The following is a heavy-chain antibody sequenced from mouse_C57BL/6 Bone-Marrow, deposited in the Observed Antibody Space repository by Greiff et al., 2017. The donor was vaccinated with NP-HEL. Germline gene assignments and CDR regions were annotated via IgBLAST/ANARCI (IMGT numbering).Heavy chain of an antibody. D-gene: IGHD1-1*01. V-gene: IGHV2-9-1*01. CDR3: ARNNYGSRYAMDY. J-gene: IGHJ4*01. CDR2: IWTGGGT. CDR1: GFSLTSYA. Sequence: VKLMESGPGLVAPSQSLSITCTVSGFSLTSYAISWVRQPPGKGLEWLGVIWTGGGTNYNSALKSRLSISKDNSKSQVFLKMNSLQTDDTARYYCARNNYGSRYAMDYWGQGTSVTVSS.